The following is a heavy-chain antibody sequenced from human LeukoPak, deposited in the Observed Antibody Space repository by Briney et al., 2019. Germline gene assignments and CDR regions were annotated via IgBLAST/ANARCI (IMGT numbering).Heavy chain of an antibody. V-gene: IGHV3-74*01. CDR3: ARGLIAARIFDY. J-gene: IGHJ4*02. D-gene: IGHD6-6*01. CDR2: IKSDGSST. Sequence: GGSLRLSCAASGFTFSSYSMNWVRQAPGKGLEWVSRIKSDGSSTSYADSVKGRFTISRDNAKNTLYLQMNSLRAEDTAVYYCARGLIAARIFDYWGQGTLVTVSS. CDR1: GFTFSSYS.